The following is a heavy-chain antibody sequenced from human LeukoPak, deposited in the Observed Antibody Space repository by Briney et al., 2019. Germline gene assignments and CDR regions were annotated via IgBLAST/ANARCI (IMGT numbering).Heavy chain of an antibody. Sequence: ALRLSCAASGFTFSSYAMHWVRQAPGKGLEWVAVISYDGSNKYYADSVKGRFTISRDNSKNTLYLQMNSLRAEDTAVYYCARDLTDGYLPSRHWGQGTLVTVSS. V-gene: IGHV3-30-3*01. CDR1: GFTFSSYA. CDR2: ISYDGSNK. D-gene: IGHD5-24*01. CDR3: ARDLTDGYLPSRH. J-gene: IGHJ1*01.